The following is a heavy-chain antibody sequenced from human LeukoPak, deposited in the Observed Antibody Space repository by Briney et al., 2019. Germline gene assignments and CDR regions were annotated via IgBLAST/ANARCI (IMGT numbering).Heavy chain of an antibody. CDR2: IYPGDSDT. D-gene: IGHD6-6*01. CDR1: GYSFTSYW. CDR3: ARQGGWDPPEFVAARPGPPNYYYYYGMDV. J-gene: IGHJ6*02. Sequence: GESLKISCKGSGYSFTSYWIGWVRQMPGKGLEWMGIIYPGDSDTRYSPSFQGQVTISADKSISTAYLQWSSLKASDTAMYYWARQGGWDPPEFVAARPGPPNYYYYYGMDVWGQGTRVTVSS. V-gene: IGHV5-51*01.